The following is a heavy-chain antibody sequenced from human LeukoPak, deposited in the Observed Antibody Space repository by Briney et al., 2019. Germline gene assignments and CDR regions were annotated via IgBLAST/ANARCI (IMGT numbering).Heavy chain of an antibody. D-gene: IGHD3-9*01. CDR3: ARDRYDILTGFRFDY. CDR1: GDSISSYY. J-gene: IGHJ4*02. CDR2: IYYSGST. V-gene: IGHV4-59*01. Sequence: SETLSLTCDVSGDSISSYYWSWIRQPAGKGLEWIGYIYYSGSTNYNPSLKSRVTISVDTSKNQFSLKLSSVTAADTAVYYCARDRYDILTGFRFDYWGQGTLVTVSS.